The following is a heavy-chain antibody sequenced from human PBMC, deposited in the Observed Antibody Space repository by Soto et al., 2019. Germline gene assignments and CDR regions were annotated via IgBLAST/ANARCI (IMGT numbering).Heavy chain of an antibody. J-gene: IGHJ3*02. D-gene: IGHD3-3*01. CDR1: GFTFSAFW. V-gene: IGHV3-74*03. CDR3: ARDDLRRNEALDI. CDR2: TNKDGASS. Sequence: EVQLVESGGAFVQPGGSLRLSCEASGFTFSAFWMHWVRHVPGEGLVWISRTNKDGASSEYADSVKGRFSVSRDNAKNTMFLHMTGLRAEDTAVYYCARDDLRRNEALDIWGQGTLVTVSS.